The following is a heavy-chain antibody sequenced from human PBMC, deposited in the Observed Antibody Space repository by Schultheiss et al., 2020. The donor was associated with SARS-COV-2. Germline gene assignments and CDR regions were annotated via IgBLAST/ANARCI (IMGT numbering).Heavy chain of an antibody. D-gene: IGHD1-7*01. CDR2: IYYSGST. Sequence: ETLSLTCTVSGGSISSYYWSWIRQPPGKGLEWIGYIYYSGSTNYNPSLKSRVTISVDTSKNQFSLKLSSVTAADTAVYYCARIITGTTLWFDPWGQGTLVTVSS. CDR1: GGSISSYY. CDR3: ARIITGTTLWFDP. J-gene: IGHJ5*02. V-gene: IGHV4-59*01.